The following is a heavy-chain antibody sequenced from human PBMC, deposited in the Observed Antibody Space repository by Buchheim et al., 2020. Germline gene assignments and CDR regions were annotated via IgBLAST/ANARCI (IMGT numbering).Heavy chain of an antibody. J-gene: IGHJ4*02. CDR2: ISFDGCNK. V-gene: IGHV3-30*03. CDR1: GFTFSTYG. Sequence: QVQLVESGGGVVRPGRSQRLSCAASGFTFSTYGMHWVRQAPGKGLEWLAVISFDGCNKYYADSVKGRFTLSRDNSKNTLFLQMNSLRAEDTALYYYARGQESTSLVVEPLDYWGQGTL. CDR3: ARGQESTSLVVEPLDY. D-gene: IGHD3-22*01.